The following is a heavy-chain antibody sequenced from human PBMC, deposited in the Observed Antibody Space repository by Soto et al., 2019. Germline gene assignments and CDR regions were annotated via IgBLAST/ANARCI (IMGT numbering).Heavy chain of an antibody. Sequence: LRLSCAASGFTFSSYAMHWVRQAPGKGLEWVAVISYDGSNKYYADSVKGRFTISRDNSKNTLYLQMNSLRAEDTAVYYCARDGRYSSSWYYYGMDVWGQGTTVTVSS. V-gene: IGHV3-30-3*01. CDR1: GFTFSSYA. CDR2: ISYDGSNK. J-gene: IGHJ6*02. CDR3: ARDGRYSSSWYYYGMDV. D-gene: IGHD6-13*01.